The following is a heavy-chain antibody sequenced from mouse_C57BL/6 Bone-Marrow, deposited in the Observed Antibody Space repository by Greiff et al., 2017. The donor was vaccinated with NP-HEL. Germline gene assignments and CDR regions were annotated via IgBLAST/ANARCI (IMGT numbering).Heavy chain of an antibody. CDR1: GFSLTSYG. J-gene: IGHJ1*03. CDR2: IWRGGST. D-gene: IGHD1-1*01. Sequence: QVQLKQSGPGLVQPSQSLSITCTVSGFSLTSYGVHWVRQSPGKGLEWLGVIWRGGSTDYNAAFMSRLSITKDNSNSQVFFKMNSLQADDTAIYYCAKKGYGSSYWYFDVWGTGTAVTVSS. V-gene: IGHV2-5*01. CDR3: AKKGYGSSYWYFDV.